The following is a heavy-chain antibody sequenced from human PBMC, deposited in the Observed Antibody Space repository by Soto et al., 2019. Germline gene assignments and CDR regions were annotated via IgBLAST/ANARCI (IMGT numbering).Heavy chain of an antibody. CDR2: IYSGGTT. J-gene: IGHJ3*01. V-gene: IGHV3-53*02. D-gene: IGHD3-3*01. CDR3: ARSTEWNAFDL. CDR1: GFTVIRDY. Sequence: EEQLVETGGGLIQPGGSLRLSCAVSGFTVIRDYMNWVRQAPGKGLEWVSVIYSGGTTYHADSVKGGFTISRDNSGNTLLLQMNSLRAADTAMYYCARSTEWNAFDLWGQGTMVTVSS.